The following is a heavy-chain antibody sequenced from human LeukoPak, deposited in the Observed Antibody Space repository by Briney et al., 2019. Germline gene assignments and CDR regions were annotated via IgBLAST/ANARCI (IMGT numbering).Heavy chain of an antibody. Sequence: SDTLSLTCIASDYSISSGYYWGWIRQPPGKGLEWIGSISHSGTTYYNPSFKSRITISLDTSKNQFSLKLRSVTAADTAFYYCTKEGDVVGATIDSWGQGTLVTVSS. V-gene: IGHV4-38-2*02. CDR1: DYSISSGYY. J-gene: IGHJ4*02. CDR3: TKEGDVVGATIDS. D-gene: IGHD1-26*01. CDR2: ISHSGTT.